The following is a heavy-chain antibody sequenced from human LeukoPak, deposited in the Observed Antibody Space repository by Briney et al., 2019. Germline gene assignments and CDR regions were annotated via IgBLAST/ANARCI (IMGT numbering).Heavy chain of an antibody. CDR1: GGSISSGSYY. J-gene: IGHJ4*02. CDR3: ARSRAVTFDY. CDR2: IYTSGST. D-gene: IGHD4-11*01. V-gene: IGHV4-61*02. Sequence: SETLPLTCTVSGGSISSGSYYWSWIRQPAGKGLEWIGRIYTSGSTNYNPSLKSRVTISVDTSKNQFSLKLSSVTAADTAVYYCARSRAVTFDYWGQGTLVTVSS.